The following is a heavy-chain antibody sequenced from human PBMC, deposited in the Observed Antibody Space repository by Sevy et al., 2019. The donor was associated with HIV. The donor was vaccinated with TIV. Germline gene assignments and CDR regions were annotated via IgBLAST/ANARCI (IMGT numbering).Heavy chain of an antibody. Sequence: GGSLRLSCAASGFTFSSYAMHWVRQAPGKGLEWVAVISYDGSNKYYADSVKGRFTISRDNGKNSLYLQMNSLRAEDTAMYYCASDVLRFLEWPKGAFDIWGQGTMVTVSS. J-gene: IGHJ3*02. CDR2: ISYDGSNK. V-gene: IGHV3-30*04. CDR1: GFTFSSYA. CDR3: ASDVLRFLEWPKGAFDI. D-gene: IGHD3-3*01.